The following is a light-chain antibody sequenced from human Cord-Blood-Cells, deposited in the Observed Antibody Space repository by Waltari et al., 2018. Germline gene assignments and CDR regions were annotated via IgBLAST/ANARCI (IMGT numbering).Light chain of an antibody. CDR1: SSDVGGYNY. J-gene: IGLJ2*01. V-gene: IGLV2-11*01. Sequence: QSALTQPRSVSGSPGQSVTISCTGTSSDVGGYNYVSWYQQHPGKAPKLMIYDVSKRPSGFPDRFSGSKSGNTASLTISGLQAEDEADYYCFSYAGSYNVVFGGGTKLTVL. CDR2: DVS. CDR3: FSYAGSYNVV.